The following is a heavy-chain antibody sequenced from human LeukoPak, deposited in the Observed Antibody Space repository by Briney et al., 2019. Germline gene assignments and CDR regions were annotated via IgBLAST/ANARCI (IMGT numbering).Heavy chain of an antibody. J-gene: IGHJ6*02. CDR1: GGSISGDY. V-gene: IGHV4-59*01. CDR3: ARDAEMATPCYYVLDV. Sequence: LETLSLTRTLSGGSISGDYWSWIRQPPGKGLEWVWDIHYSGSTSYNPSLKSRVTISVDTSKSQFSLKLSSVTAADTAVYYCARDAEMATPCYYVLDVWGQGTTVTVSS. D-gene: IGHD5-24*01. CDR2: IHYSGST.